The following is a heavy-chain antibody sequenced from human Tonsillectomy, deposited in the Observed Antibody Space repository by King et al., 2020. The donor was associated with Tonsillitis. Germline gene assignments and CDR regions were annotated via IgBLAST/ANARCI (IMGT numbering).Heavy chain of an antibody. CDR2: IIPIFGTT. Sequence: QLVQSGAEVKKPGSSVKVSCKASGGTFSSYGISWVRQAPGQGLEWMGGIIPIFGTTNYAQKFQGRVAITADESTSTAYMELSSLRSEDTAVYYCARNVIAVAGRTLGYFDLWGRGTLVTVSS. D-gene: IGHD6-19*01. J-gene: IGHJ2*01. CDR3: ARNVIAVAGRTLGYFDL. CDR1: GGTFSSYG. V-gene: IGHV1-69*01.